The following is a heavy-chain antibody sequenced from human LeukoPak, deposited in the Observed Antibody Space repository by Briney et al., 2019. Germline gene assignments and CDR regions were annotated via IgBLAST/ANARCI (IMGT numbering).Heavy chain of an antibody. CDR1: GFNFRSYA. D-gene: IGHD3-9*01. V-gene: IGHV3-23*01. CDR2: ITGGAVAT. Sequence: PGGSLRLSCAASGFNFRSYAMSWVRQAPGKGLEWVSTITGGAVATYYADSVKGRHTISRDNSKNTLYLQMNSLRAEDTAVYYCAREYFMDYWGQGTLVTVSS. J-gene: IGHJ4*02. CDR3: AREYFMDY.